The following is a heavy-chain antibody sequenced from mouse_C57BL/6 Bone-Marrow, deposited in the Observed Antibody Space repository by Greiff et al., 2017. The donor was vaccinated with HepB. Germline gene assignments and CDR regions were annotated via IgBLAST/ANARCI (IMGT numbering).Heavy chain of an antibody. CDR1: GYTFTSYT. CDR3: ARRSSFWYFDV. CDR2: INPSSGYT. Sequence: QVQLQQSGAELARPGASVKMSCKASGYTFTSYTMHWVKQRPGQGLEWIGYINPSSGYTKYNQKFKDKATLTADKSSSTAYMQLSSLTSEDSAVYDCARRSSFWYFDVWGTGTTVTVSS. D-gene: IGHD1-1*01. J-gene: IGHJ1*03. V-gene: IGHV1-4*01.